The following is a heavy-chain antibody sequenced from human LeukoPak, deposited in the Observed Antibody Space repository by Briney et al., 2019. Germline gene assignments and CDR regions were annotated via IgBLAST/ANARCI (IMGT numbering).Heavy chain of an antibody. V-gene: IGHV4-38-2*01. CDR3: ARDNGGRFDS. CDR1: GYSISSDYY. Sequence: PSETLSLTCAVSGYSISSDYYWGWIRQPPGKGLEWIGSIYHSGSTHYSPSLKGRVTNSVDTPKNQFSLKLTSVTAADTAVYYCARDNGGRFDSWGQGTLVTVSS. J-gene: IGHJ4*02. CDR2: IYHSGST. D-gene: IGHD4-23*01.